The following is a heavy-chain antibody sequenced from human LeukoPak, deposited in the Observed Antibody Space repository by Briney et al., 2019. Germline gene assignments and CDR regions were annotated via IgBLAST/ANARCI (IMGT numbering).Heavy chain of an antibody. D-gene: IGHD3-16*01. CDR2: MYYSGST. CDR1: GGSISSGYHF. CDR3: ARQYDYGQPYYSDS. J-gene: IGHJ4*01. V-gene: IGHV4-39*01. Sequence: SETLSLTCTVSGGSISSGYHFWGWIRQPPGKGLEWIGSMYYSGSTYYNPSLKSRVTMSVDTSKNQLSLTLTSVTAADRAVYYCARQYDYGQPYYSDSWGHGILVTVSS.